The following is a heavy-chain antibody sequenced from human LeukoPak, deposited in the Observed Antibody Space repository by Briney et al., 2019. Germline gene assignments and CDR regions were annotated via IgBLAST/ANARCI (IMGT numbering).Heavy chain of an antibody. CDR1: GYSFTSYW. CDR2: IYPSDSDT. CDR3: ARRSSGWSFNY. J-gene: IGHJ4*02. V-gene: IGHV5-51*01. Sequence: GESLKISCKGSGYSFTSYWIGWVRQMPGKDLEWVGIIYPSDSDTRYSPSFQGQVTISAVKSISTAYLQWSSLKASDTAMYFCARRSSGWSFNYWGQGALVTVSS. D-gene: IGHD6-19*01.